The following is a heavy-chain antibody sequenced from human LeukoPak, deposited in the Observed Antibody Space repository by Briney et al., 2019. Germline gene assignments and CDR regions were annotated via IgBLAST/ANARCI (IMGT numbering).Heavy chain of an antibody. J-gene: IGHJ4*02. CDR2: IYYTGST. CDR1: GDSISKSTYY. D-gene: IGHD4-17*01. V-gene: IGHV4-39*01. Sequence: PSETLSLTCTVSGDSISKSTYYWGWLRQPPGKGLEWIGSIYYTGSTYYNPSLKSRVTVSVDTSKNQFSLKLSSVTAADTAVYYCARSSTTMTTGDYWGPGTLVTVSS. CDR3: ARSSTTMTTGDY.